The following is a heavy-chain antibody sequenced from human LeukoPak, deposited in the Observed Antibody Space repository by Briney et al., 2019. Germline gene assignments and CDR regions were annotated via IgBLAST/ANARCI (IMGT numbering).Heavy chain of an antibody. CDR3: ARGPGPMTTVTTWFDP. J-gene: IGHJ5*02. CDR2: INRSGST. Sequence: SETLSLTCAVYGGSFSGYYWRWIRQPPGKGLEWIGEINRSGSTNYNPSLKSRVTISVHTSKNQFSLKLSSVTAADTAVYYCARGPGPMTTVTTWFDPWGQGTLVTVSS. V-gene: IGHV4-34*01. CDR1: GGSFSGYY. D-gene: IGHD4-11*01.